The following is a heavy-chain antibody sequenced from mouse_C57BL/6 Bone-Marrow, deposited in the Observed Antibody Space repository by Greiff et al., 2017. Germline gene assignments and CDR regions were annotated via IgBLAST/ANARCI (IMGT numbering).Heavy chain of an antibody. D-gene: IGHD1-1*01. CDR1: GFTFSDYY. CDR3: AALRDGYFDV. V-gene: IGHV5-12*01. J-gene: IGHJ1*03. CDR2: ISNGGGST. Sequence: EVQLVESGGGLVQPGGSLKLSCAASGFTFSDYYMYWVRQTPEKRLEWVAYISNGGGSTYYPDTVKGRFTISRDNAKNTLYLQMSRLKSEDTAMYYCAALRDGYFDVWGTGTTVTVSS.